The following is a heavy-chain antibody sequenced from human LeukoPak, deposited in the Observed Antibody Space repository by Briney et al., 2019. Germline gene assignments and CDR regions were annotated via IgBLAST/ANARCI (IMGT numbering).Heavy chain of an antibody. CDR1: GYSISSGYY. CDR2: IYHSGST. J-gene: IGHJ4*02. V-gene: IGHV4-38-2*01. Sequence: SETRSLTCAVSGYSISSGYYWGWIRQPPGKGLEWIGSIYHSGSTYYNPSLKSRVTISVDTSKNQFSLKLSSVTAADTAVYYCARRDTIVGATKFDYWGQGTLVTVSS. D-gene: IGHD1-26*01. CDR3: ARRDTIVGATKFDY.